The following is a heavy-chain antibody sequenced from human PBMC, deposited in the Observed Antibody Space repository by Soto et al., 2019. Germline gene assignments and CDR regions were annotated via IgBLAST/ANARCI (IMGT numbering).Heavy chain of an antibody. CDR1: GGPVRDAYSY. Sequence: SETLSLTCTVSGGPVRDAYSYWTWIRQPPGKGLEWMGYLSYTESTYYNPSLRNRATISVDESSNHLSLRLSSVTAADTAVYYCARELEGGVFDIWGRGTLVTVSS. CDR3: ARELEGGVFDI. V-gene: IGHV4-30-4*01. CDR2: LSYTEST. D-gene: IGHD2-8*02. J-gene: IGHJ3*02.